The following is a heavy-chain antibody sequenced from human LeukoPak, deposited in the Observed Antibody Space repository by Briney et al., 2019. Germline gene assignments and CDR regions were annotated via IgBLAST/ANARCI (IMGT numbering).Heavy chain of an antibody. Sequence: GGSLRLSCAASGFTFSSYSMNWVRQAPGKGLEWVSYISSSSSTIYYADSVKGRFTISRDNAKNSLYLQMNSLRAEDTAVYYCASRIVGATNSPFDYWGQGTLVTVSS. CDR3: ASRIVGATNSPFDY. D-gene: IGHD1-26*01. J-gene: IGHJ4*02. V-gene: IGHV3-48*04. CDR1: GFTFSSYS. CDR2: ISSSSSTI.